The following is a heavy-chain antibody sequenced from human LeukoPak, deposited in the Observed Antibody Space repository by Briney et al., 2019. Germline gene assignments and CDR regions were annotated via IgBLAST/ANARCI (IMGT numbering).Heavy chain of an antibody. V-gene: IGHV4-39*01. CDR3: ASPKYYYGSGSYRYYFDY. J-gene: IGHJ4*02. D-gene: IGHD3-10*01. CDR1: GGSISSYY. CDR2: IYYSGST. Sequence: PSETLSLTCTVSGGSISSYYWGWIRQPPGKGLEWIRSIYYSGSTYYNPSLKSRVTISVDTSKNQFSLKLSSVTAADTAVYYCASPKYYYGSGSYRYYFDYWGQGTLVTVSS.